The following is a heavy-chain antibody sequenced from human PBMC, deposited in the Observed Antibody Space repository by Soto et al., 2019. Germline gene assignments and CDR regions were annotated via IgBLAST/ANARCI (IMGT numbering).Heavy chain of an antibody. J-gene: IGHJ4*02. V-gene: IGHV4-31*03. D-gene: IGHD3-3*01. Sequence: QVHLQESGPGLVKPSQTLSLTCNVSGGAISSGGYHWSWIRQYPGRGLEWIVHTFHSGSTNSNPSLHSRLYISVDTSYIRLSLHLISVTAAYTAVYFCARGGVVTGHFATWGQGTLVTVS. CDR1: GGAISSGGYH. CDR3: ARGGVVTGHFAT. CDR2: TFHSGST.